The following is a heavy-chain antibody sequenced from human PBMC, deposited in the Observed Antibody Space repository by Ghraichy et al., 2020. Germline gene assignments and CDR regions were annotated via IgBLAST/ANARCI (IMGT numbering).Heavy chain of an antibody. CDR3: ATWLAHHFDY. D-gene: IGHD6-19*01. J-gene: IGHJ4*02. CDR1: GFTFSNHA. CDR2: IYGTTTNT. V-gene: IGHV3-23*01. Sequence: GGSLRLSCTASGFTFSNHAMSWVRQGPGKGLEWVATIYGTTTNTHYADSVQGRFTISRDNSKNTLYLHMSSLRAEDTAVYHCATWLAHHFDYCGQGTLVTASS.